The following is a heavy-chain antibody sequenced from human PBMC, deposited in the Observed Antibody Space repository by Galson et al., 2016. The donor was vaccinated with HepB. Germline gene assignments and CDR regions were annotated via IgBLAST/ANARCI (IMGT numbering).Heavy chain of an antibody. D-gene: IGHD2-21*02. V-gene: IGHV4-30-2*01. J-gene: IGHJ4*02. CDR1: GGSISSGTYS. Sequence: LSLTCAVSGGSISSGTYSWSWIRQPPGKGLEWMGYIYHSGNTYYNPSLKSRVTVSVDRSKSQFSLKLRSVTAADTAVYYCARAAYCGGACYPHFDFWGQGTLVTVSS. CDR2: IYHSGNT. CDR3: ARAAYCGGACYPHFDF.